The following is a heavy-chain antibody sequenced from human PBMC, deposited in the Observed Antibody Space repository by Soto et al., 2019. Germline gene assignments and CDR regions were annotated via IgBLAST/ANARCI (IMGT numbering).Heavy chain of an antibody. CDR1: GDSVSSNSAA. CDR2: TYYRSKWYN. V-gene: IGHV6-1*01. D-gene: IGHD6-13*01. CDR3: ARGNLSRQQLVLWYYYGMDV. J-gene: IGHJ6*02. Sequence: QVQLQQSGPGLVKPSQTLSLTCAISGDSVSSNSAAWNWIRQSPSRGLEWLGRTYYRSKWYNDYAVSVKSRITINPDTSKNQFSLQLNSVTPEDTAVYYCARGNLSRQQLVLWYYYGMDVWGQGTTVTVSS.